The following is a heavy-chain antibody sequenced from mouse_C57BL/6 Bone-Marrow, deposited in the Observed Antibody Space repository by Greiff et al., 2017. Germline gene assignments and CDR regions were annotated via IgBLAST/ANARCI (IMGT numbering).Heavy chain of an antibody. J-gene: IGHJ1*03. CDR3: TTVYDSWYFDV. D-gene: IGHD2-3*01. CDR2: IDPENGDT. Sequence: EVKLQESGAELVRPGASVKLSCTASGFNIKDDYMHWVKQRPEQGLEWIGWIDPENGDTEYASKFQGKATITADTSSNTAYLQLSSLTSEDTAVYYCTTVYDSWYFDVWGTGTTVTVSS. CDR1: GFNIKDDY. V-gene: IGHV14-4*01.